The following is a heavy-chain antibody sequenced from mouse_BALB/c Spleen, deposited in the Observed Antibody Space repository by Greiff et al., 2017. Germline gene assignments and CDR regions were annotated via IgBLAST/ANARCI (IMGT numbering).Heavy chain of an antibody. V-gene: IGHV1-54*01. CDR1: GYAFTNYL. D-gene: IGHD2-4*01. CDR2: INPGSGGT. J-gene: IGHJ2*01. CDR3: ARGGLRRAYYFDY. Sequence: QVQLQQSGAELVRPGTSVKVSCKASGYAFTNYLIEWVKQRPGQGLEWIGVINPGSGGTNYNEKFKGKATLTADKSSSTAYMQLSSLTSDDSAVYFCARGGLRRAYYFDYWGQGTTLTGSS.